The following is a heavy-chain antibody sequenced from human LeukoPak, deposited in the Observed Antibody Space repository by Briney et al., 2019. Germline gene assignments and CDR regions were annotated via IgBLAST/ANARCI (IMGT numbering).Heavy chain of an antibody. Sequence: GRSLRLSCAASGFTFSSYAMHWVRQAPGKGLEWVAVISYDGSNKYYADSVKGRFTISRDNSKNTLYLQMNSLRAEDTAVYYCARGLGTTGTTDLDYWGQGTLVTVSS. CDR3: ARGLGTTGTTDLDY. D-gene: IGHD1-1*01. J-gene: IGHJ4*02. CDR1: GFTFSSYA. CDR2: ISYDGSNK. V-gene: IGHV3-30*01.